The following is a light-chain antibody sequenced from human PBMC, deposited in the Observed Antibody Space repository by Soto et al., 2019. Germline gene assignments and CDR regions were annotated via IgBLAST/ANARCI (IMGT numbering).Light chain of an antibody. CDR3: QTWGSGIVV. V-gene: IGLV4-69*01. CDR1: SGHSDFA. J-gene: IGLJ2*01. Sequence: QSVLTQSPSASASLGASVKLTCTLSSGHSDFAIAWHQQQPEKGPRYLMKLDSDGSHSKGDGISDRFSGSSSGAERYLTISSLQSEDKADYYCQTWGSGIVVFGGGTKLTVL. CDR2: LDSDGSH.